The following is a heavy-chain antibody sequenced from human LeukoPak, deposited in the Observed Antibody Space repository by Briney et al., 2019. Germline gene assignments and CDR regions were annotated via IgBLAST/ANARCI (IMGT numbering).Heavy chain of an antibody. CDR3: ATGIVTRTSR. Sequence: GGSLRLSCAVSRITFSNAWPSWVRQAPGKGLEWVGRIKSKAEGETKEYAASVKGRFTISRDDSRSRLYLQMSSLKTEDTAVYYCATGIVTRTSRWGQGTLVAVSS. CDR2: IKSKAEGETK. V-gene: IGHV3-15*01. J-gene: IGHJ4*02. CDR1: RITFSNAW. D-gene: IGHD1-20*01.